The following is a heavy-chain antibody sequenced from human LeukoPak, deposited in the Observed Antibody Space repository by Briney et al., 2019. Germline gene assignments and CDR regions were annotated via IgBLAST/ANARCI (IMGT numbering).Heavy chain of an antibody. J-gene: IGHJ4*02. CDR3: ASRRPGSGPIDY. CDR1: GGSFSGYY. Sequence: SETLSLTCAVYGGSFSGYYWSWIRQPPGKGLECIGEINHSGSTNYNPSLKSRVTISVDTSKNQFSLKLSSVTAADTAVYYCASRRPGSGPIDYWGQGTLVTVSS. V-gene: IGHV4-34*01. CDR2: INHSGST. D-gene: IGHD3-10*01.